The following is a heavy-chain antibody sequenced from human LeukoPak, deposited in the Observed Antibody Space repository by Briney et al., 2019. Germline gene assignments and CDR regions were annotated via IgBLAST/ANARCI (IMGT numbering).Heavy chain of an antibody. CDR2: ISSSSSTI. J-gene: IGHJ4*02. CDR3: AGGRRLRLGELSPWIDY. Sequence: GGSLRLSCAASGFTFSSYSMNWVRQAPGKGLEWVSYISSSSSTIYYADSVKGRFTISRDNAKNSLYLQMNRLRAEDTAVYYCAGGRRLRLGELSPWIDYWGQGTLVTVSS. D-gene: IGHD3-16*02. CDR1: GFTFSSYS. V-gene: IGHV3-48*01.